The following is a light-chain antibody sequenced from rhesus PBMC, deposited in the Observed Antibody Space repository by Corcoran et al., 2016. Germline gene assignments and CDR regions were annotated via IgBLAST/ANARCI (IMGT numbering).Light chain of an antibody. CDR1: QGISSY. Sequence: QLTQSPSSLSAFVGDTVTITCRASQGISSYLNWFPQKPGKAPKPLIYAATTLQCGVPSRFSASGSGTDVTLTISSLQPEDFATYYCQQYKSYPLTFGGGTKVEIK. CDR3: QQYKSYPLT. V-gene: IGKV1-28*02. J-gene: IGKJ4*01. CDR2: AAT.